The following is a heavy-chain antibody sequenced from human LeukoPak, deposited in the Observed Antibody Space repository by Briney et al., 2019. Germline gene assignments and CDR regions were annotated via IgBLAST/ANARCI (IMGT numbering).Heavy chain of an antibody. CDR1: GGSMSSYY. D-gene: IGHD5-12*01. CDR3: ARGGGFYYYYYMDV. Sequence: PSETLSLTCTVSGGSMSSYYWSWIRQPPGKGLEWIGYIYYSGSTNYNPSLKSRVTISVDTSKNQFSLKLSSVTAADTAVYYCARGGGFYYYYYMDVWGKGTTVTISS. CDR2: IYYSGST. J-gene: IGHJ6*03. V-gene: IGHV4-59*01.